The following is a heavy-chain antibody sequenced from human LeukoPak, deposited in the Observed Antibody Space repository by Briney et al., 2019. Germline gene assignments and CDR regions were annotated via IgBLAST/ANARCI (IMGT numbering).Heavy chain of an antibody. CDR1: EFTFSDYW. J-gene: IGHJ6*02. Sequence: GGSLRLSCAASEFTFSDYWMSWVRQAPGKGPEWVANIKKGGSEEHYVDPVKGRFTVSRDNAKNSLFLQMNSLRVEDTAVYYCATYDNWVAGDAWGQGTTVSVSS. D-gene: IGHD1-20*01. V-gene: IGHV3-7*01. CDR3: ATYDNWVAGDA. CDR2: IKKGGSEE.